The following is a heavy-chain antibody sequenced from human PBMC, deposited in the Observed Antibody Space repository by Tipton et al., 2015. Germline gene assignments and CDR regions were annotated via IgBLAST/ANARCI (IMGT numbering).Heavy chain of an antibody. J-gene: IGHJ1*01. CDR2: TKHDGSEK. CDR1: GFSLSTYW. CDR3: VRDGPPYSPTPGFLQY. D-gene: IGHD2/OR15-2a*01. V-gene: IGHV3-7*01. Sequence: GSLRLSCEASGFSLSTYWMSWVRQTPGKGLEWVANTKHDGSEKHYVDSVKGRFTISRDNAKNSLDLQMNSLRAEDTAIYYCVRDGPPYSPTPGFLQYWGQGTLVTVSS.